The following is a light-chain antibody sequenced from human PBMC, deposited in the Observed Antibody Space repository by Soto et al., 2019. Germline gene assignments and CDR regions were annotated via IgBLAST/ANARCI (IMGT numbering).Light chain of an antibody. CDR1: SGHSSYA. CDR3: QTWGTGIHVL. CDR2: LNSDGSH. J-gene: IGLJ2*01. Sequence: QPVLTQSPSASASLGASVRVTCTLSSGHSSYAIAWHQQQPQKGPRYLMNLNSDGSHKKGDGIPDRFSGSSSGAERYLTISSLQSEDEADYYCQTWGTGIHVLFGAGTQLTVL. V-gene: IGLV4-69*01.